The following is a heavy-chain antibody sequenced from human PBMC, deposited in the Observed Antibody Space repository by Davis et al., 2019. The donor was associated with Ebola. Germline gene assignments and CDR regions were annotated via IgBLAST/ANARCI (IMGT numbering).Heavy chain of an antibody. CDR2: ISYDGSNK. D-gene: IGHD1-14*01. Sequence: GESLKISCAASGFTFSNAWMNWVRQAPGKGLEWVAVISYDGSNKYYADSVKGRFTISRDNSKNTLYLQMNSLRAEDTAVYYCARVEPQGAFDIWGQGTMVTVSS. J-gene: IGHJ3*02. V-gene: IGHV3-30-3*01. CDR1: GFTFSNAW. CDR3: ARVEPQGAFDI.